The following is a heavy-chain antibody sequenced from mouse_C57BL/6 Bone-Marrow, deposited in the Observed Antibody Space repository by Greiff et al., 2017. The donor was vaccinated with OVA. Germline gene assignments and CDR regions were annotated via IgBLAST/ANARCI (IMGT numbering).Heavy chain of an antibody. J-gene: IGHJ1*03. CDR3: ARSRPRWYYYYGSSYWYFDV. CDR2: INPGSGGT. Sequence: VQLQQSGAELVRPGTSVKVSCKASGYAFTNYLIEWVNQRPGQGLEWIGVINPGSGGTNYNEKFKGKATLTADKSSSTAYMQLSSLTSEDSAVYFCARSRPRWYYYYGSSYWYFDVWGTGTTVTVSS. CDR1: GYAFTNYL. V-gene: IGHV1-54*01. D-gene: IGHD1-1*01.